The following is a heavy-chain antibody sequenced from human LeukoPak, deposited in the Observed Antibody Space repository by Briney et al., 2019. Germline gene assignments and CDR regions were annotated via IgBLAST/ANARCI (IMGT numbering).Heavy chain of an antibody. CDR3: ARHVGKRYYFDY. D-gene: IGHD1-26*01. J-gene: IGHJ4*02. CDR2: IYYSGDT. V-gene: IGHV4-39*01. Sequence: PSETLSLTCAVSGGSISSRNWWSWIRQPPGKGLEWIGSIYYSGDTYYNPSLKSRVTTSVDTSKSQFSLRLSSVTAADTAVYYCARHVGKRYYFDYWGQGTLVTVSS. CDR1: GGSISSRNW.